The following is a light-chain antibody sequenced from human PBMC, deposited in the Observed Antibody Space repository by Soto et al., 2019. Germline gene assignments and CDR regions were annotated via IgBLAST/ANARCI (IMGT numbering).Light chain of an antibody. CDR1: QSVSSSY. CDR3: QQYGRSPIT. CDR2: GAS. V-gene: IGKV3-20*01. Sequence: THAPATPSLSPWDRTTNSCPPSQSVSSSYVAWYQQKPGQAPRLLICGASSRATGIPDRFSGSGSGTVFPLTSSRLEAEVVAVYCCQQYGRSPITFGQGTRLEIK. J-gene: IGKJ5*01.